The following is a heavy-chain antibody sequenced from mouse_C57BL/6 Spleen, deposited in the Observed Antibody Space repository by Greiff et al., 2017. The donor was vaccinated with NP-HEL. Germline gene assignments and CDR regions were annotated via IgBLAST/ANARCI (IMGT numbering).Heavy chain of an antibody. CDR2: ISYDGSN. J-gene: IGHJ3*01. CDR1: GYSITSGYY. D-gene: IGHD2-4*01. CDR3: AREGDYPWFAY. V-gene: IGHV3-6*01. Sequence: VQLKESGPGLVKPSQSLSLTCSVTGYSITSGYYWNWIRQFPGNKLEWMGYISYDGSNNYNPSLKNRISITRDTSKNQFFLKLNSVTTEDTATYYCAREGDYPWFAYWGQRTLVTVSA.